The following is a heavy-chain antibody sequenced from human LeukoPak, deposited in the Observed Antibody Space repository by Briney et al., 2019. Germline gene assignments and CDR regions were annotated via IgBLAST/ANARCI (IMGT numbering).Heavy chain of an antibody. CDR1: GYTFTSYA. CDR2: INTNTGNP. V-gene: IGHV7-4-1*02. D-gene: IGHD3-3*01. Sequence: ASVTVSCTASGYTFTSYAMNWVRQAPGQGLEWMGWINTNTGNPTYAQGFTGRFVFSLDTSVSTAYLQISSLKAEDTAVYYCARLHSLRFLEADVWGQGTTVTVSS. J-gene: IGHJ6*02. CDR3: ARLHSLRFLEADV.